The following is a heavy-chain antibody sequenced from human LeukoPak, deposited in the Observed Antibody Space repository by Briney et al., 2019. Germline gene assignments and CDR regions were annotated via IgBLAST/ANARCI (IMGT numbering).Heavy chain of an antibody. Sequence: SETLSLTCAVYGGSFSGYYWSWIRQPPGKGLEWIGYIYYSGSTNYNPSLKSRLTISVDTPKNHFSLRLTSVTAADTAVYYCARHSETCSGGSCFLDYFDYWGQGTLVTVSP. CDR3: ARHSETCSGGSCFLDYFDY. CDR1: GGSFSGYY. CDR2: IYYSGST. J-gene: IGHJ4*02. D-gene: IGHD2-15*01. V-gene: IGHV4-59*08.